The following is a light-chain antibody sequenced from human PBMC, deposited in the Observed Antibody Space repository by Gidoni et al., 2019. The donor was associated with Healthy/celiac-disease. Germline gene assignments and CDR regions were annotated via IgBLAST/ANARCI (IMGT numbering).Light chain of an antibody. J-gene: IGKJ4*01. CDR2: GAS. Sequence: EIVMTQSPATLSVSPGERATLSCRASQSVSSNLAWYQQKPGQAPRLLIYGASTRATGIPARFSGSGSGTEFTLTFSSLQSEDFAVSYCQQYNNWPLTFGGGTKVEIK. CDR1: QSVSSN. CDR3: QQYNNWPLT. V-gene: IGKV3-15*01.